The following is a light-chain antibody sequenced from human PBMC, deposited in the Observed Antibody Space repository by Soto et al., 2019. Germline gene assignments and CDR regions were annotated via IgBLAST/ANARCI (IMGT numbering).Light chain of an antibody. V-gene: IGLV2-11*01. Sequence: QSALTQPRSVSGSPGQSVTISCTGTSNDVGGYDYVSWYQQYPGKAPTYILYDVTKRPSGVPDRFSGSKSGNTASLTISGLQADDEAGYYCCSYAGNYTFFGGGTKLTVL. J-gene: IGLJ2*01. CDR1: SNDVGGYDY. CDR2: DVT. CDR3: CSYAGNYTF.